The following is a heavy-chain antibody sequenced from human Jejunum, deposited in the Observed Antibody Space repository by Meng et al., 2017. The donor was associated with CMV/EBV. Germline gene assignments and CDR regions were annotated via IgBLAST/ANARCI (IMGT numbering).Heavy chain of an antibody. V-gene: IGHV2-5*08. CDR3: AHYSGARLRS. CDR1: GSYLTTIGVR. J-gene: IGHJ5*02. Sequence: FSFGGSYLTTIGVRVSRIRQPPGQALEWLGLNYGADDKRYSPSLKNRPTISKDTSGNQVALTMTTMDPVDTATYFCAHYSGARLRSWGQGVLVTVSS. D-gene: IGHD7-27*01. CDR2: NYGADDK.